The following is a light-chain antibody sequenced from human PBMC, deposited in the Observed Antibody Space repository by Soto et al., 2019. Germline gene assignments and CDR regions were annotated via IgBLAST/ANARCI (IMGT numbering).Light chain of an antibody. CDR1: QSVSNK. V-gene: IGKV3-15*01. Sequence: DIVMTQSPATLSVSPGERATLSCRASQSVSNKLAWYQHKPGQAPRVLIYDTSTRAAGIPARFSGSGSGTDFTLTISSLQSEDFAVYYCQQYNTWRSITFGQGTRLEIK. J-gene: IGKJ5*01. CDR2: DTS. CDR3: QQYNTWRSIT.